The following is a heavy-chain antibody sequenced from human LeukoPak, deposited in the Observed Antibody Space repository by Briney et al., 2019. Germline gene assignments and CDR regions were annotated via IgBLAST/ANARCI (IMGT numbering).Heavy chain of an antibody. V-gene: IGHV3-9*01. CDR1: GFTFDDYA. Sequence: PGGSLRLSCAASGFTFDDYAMHWVRQAPGKGLEWVSGISWNSGSIGYADSVKGRFTISRDNAKNSLYLQMNSLRAEDTALYYCAKDPLGRRYYVFWSGYSNYFDYWGQGTLVTVSS. J-gene: IGHJ4*02. CDR2: ISWNSGSI. CDR3: AKDPLGRRYYVFWSGYSNYFDY. D-gene: IGHD3-3*01.